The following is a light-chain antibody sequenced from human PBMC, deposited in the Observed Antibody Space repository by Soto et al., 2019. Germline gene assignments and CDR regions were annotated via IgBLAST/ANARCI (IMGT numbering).Light chain of an antibody. CDR1: QDIRTE. V-gene: IGKV1-6*01. CDR3: LPDYNYPRT. CDR2: ATS. J-gene: IGKJ1*01. Sequence: AIQMTQSPSSLSASVGDRVTITCRASQDIRTELGWYQQKPGKAPNLLIYATSSLQSGVPSRFSGSGSGTDFTLTISSLQPEDFATYYCLPDYNYPRTFGQGTKVDIK.